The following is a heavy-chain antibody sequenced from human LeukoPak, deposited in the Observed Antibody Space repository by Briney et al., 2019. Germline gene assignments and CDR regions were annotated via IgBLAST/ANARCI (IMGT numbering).Heavy chain of an antibody. D-gene: IGHD2-15*01. V-gene: IGHV5-51*01. J-gene: IGHJ4*02. CDR2: IYPGDSDT. CDR3: ARGRGYCSGGSCYYFDY. Sequence: NAGESLKISCKASGYSFTTHWIGWVRQMPGKGLEWMGIIYPGDSDTRYSPSFQGHVTISADKSISTAYLQWSSLKASDTAMYYCARGRGYCSGGSCYYFDYWGQGTLVTVSS. CDR1: GYSFTTHW.